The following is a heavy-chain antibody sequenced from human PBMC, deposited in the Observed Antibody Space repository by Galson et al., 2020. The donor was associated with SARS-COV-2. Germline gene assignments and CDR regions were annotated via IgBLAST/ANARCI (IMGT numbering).Heavy chain of an antibody. CDR3: ARGHRGVVPSPVLGLGAFYSYYYMDV. V-gene: IGHV4-34*01. CDR1: GGSFSGYS. D-gene: IGHD3-10*01. J-gene: IGHJ6*03. CDR2: VSVGGNT. Sequence: SETLSLTCAVYGGSFSGYSWTWMRLPPGRGLEWIGEVSVGGNTNYSPSLSSRVTISVDTSKNQFSLKLRSVTAADTAIYYCARGHRGVVPSPVLGLGAFYSYYYMDVWAKGTTVTVSS.